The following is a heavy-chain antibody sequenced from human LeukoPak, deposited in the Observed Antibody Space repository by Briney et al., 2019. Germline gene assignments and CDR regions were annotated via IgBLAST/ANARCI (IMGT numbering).Heavy chain of an antibody. J-gene: IGHJ4*02. CDR2: IYTSGST. CDR1: GGSISSGSYY. D-gene: IGHD4-17*01. Sequence: KTSETLSLTCTVSGGSISSGSYYWSWIRQPAGKGLEWIGRIYTSGSTNYNPSLKSRVTISVDTSKNQFSLKLSSVTAADTAVYYCARSPRYGDYQYYFGYWGQGTLVTVSS. CDR3: ARSPRYGDYQYYFGY. V-gene: IGHV4-61*02.